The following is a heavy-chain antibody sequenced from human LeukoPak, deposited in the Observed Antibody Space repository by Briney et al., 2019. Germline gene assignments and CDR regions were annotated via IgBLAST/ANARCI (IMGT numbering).Heavy chain of an antibody. CDR1: GFTFSSYA. D-gene: IGHD1-26*01. Sequence: GGSLRLSCAASGFTFSSYAMHWVRQAPGKGLEWVAVISYDGSNKYYADSVKGRFTISRDNSKNTLYLQMNSLRAEDTAVYYCARAISWELRCYYGMDVWGQGTTVTVSS. CDR2: ISYDGSNK. J-gene: IGHJ6*02. CDR3: ARAISWELRCYYGMDV. V-gene: IGHV3-30*04.